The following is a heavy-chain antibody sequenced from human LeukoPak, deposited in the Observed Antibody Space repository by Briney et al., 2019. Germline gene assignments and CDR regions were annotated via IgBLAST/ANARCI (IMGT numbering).Heavy chain of an antibody. CDR3: AKDSIAARGGENYFDY. D-gene: IGHD6-6*01. V-gene: IGHV3-23*01. Sequence: GGSLRLSCAASGFTLSSYAMSWVRQAPGKGLERVPAISGSGGSTYYADSVKGRFTISRDNPKNTLYLQMNSLRAEDTAVYYCAKDSIAARGGENYFDYWGQGTLVTVSS. CDR2: ISGSGGST. CDR1: GFTLSSYA. J-gene: IGHJ4*02.